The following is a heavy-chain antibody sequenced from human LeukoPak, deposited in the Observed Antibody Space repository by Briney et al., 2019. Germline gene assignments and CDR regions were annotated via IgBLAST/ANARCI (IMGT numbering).Heavy chain of an antibody. CDR1: GFTFGDYG. CDR3: TGSFGELTFFDY. J-gene: IGHJ4*02. CDR2: IRSKTYGGTT. D-gene: IGHD3-10*01. Sequence: GGSLRLSCTTSGFTFGDYGLIWVRQAPGKGLEWVSFIRSKTYGGTTEYAASVKGRFTISRDDSKSIAYLQMNSLKTEDTAVYYCTGSFGELTFFDYWGQGTLVTVSS. V-gene: IGHV3-49*04.